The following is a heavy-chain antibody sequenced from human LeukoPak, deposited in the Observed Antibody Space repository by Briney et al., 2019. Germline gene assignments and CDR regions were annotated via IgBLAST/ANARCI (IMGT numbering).Heavy chain of an antibody. J-gene: IGHJ5*02. CDR1: GYTFTGYY. D-gene: IGHD1-14*01. CDR3: ARKRALGGGTVPFDP. CDR2: INPNSGGT. Sequence: GASVKVSCKASGYTFTGYYMHWVRQAPGQGLEWMGWINPNSGGTNYAQKFQGRVTMTRDTSISTAYMELSRLRSDDTAVYYCARKRALGGGTVPFDPWGQGTLVTVSS. V-gene: IGHV1-2*02.